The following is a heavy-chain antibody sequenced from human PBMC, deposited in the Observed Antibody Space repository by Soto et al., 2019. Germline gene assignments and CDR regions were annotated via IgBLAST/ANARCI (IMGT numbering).Heavy chain of an antibody. V-gene: IGHV1-2*02. CDR1: GYTFTGYY. J-gene: IGHJ6*02. CDR3: AREADSSPYYGMDV. Sequence: PSVKVSCKASGYTFTGYYMHWVRQAPGQGLEWMGWINPNSGGTNYAQKFQGRVTMTRDTSISTAYMELSRLRSDDTAVYYCAREADSSPYYGMDVWGQGTTVTVS. CDR2: INPNSGGT. D-gene: IGHD6-13*01.